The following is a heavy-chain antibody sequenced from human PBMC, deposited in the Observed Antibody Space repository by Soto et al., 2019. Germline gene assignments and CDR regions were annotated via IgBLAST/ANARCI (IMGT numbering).Heavy chain of an antibody. CDR1: GYTFTGYY. Sequence: ASVKVSCKASGYTFTGYYMHWVRQAPGQGLEWMGWINPNSGGTNYAQKFQGWVTMTRDTSISTAYMELSRLRSDDTAVYYCARDPSPLHSHYDILTGYGTYYYYGMDVWGQGTTVTVSS. J-gene: IGHJ6*02. D-gene: IGHD3-9*01. CDR2: INPNSGGT. CDR3: ARDPSPLHSHYDILTGYGTYYYYGMDV. V-gene: IGHV1-2*04.